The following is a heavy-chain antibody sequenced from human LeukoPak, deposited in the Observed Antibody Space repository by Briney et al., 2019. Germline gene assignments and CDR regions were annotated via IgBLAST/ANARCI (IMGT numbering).Heavy chain of an antibody. CDR3: AKGYSSGWYPTYYFDY. D-gene: IGHD6-19*01. Sequence: QAGGSLRLSCAASGFTFSSYAMSWVRQAPGKGLEWVSAISGSGGSTYYADSVKGRFTISRDNSKNTLYLQTNSLRAEDTAVYYCAKGYSSGWYPTYYFDYWGQGTLVTVSS. CDR1: GFTFSSYA. J-gene: IGHJ4*02. V-gene: IGHV3-23*01. CDR2: ISGSGGST.